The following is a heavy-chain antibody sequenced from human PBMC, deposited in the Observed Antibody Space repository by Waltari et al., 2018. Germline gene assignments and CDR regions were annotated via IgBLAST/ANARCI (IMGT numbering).Heavy chain of an antibody. CDR1: GFSFSDFP. J-gene: IGHJ4*02. Sequence: EVHLLESGGVLTRPGGSLRLSCAASGFSFSDFPMSWVRQAPGKGLEWGSSISGGGGNTYYAASVEGRFIISRDNSKNTVSLEMTSLRAEDTAIYYCAKEHTVTGARPFDYWGRGTLVTVSS. V-gene: IGHV3-23*01. CDR2: ISGGGGNT. CDR3: AKEHTVTGARPFDY. D-gene: IGHD1-20*01.